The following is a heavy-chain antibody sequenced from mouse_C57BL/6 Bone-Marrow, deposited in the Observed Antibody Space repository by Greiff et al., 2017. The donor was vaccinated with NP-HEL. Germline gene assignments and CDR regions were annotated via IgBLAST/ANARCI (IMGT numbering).Heavy chain of an antibody. CDR2: INPSSGYT. V-gene: IGHV1-4*01. Sequence: QVQLKESGAELARPGASVKMSCKASGYTFTSYTMHWVKQRPGQGLEWIGYINPSSGYTKYNQKFKDKATLTADKSSSTAYMQLSSLTSEDSAVYYCARRQLMLLFAYWGQGTLVTVSA. CDR3: ARRQLMLLFAY. J-gene: IGHJ3*01. CDR1: GYTFTSYT. D-gene: IGHD3-2*02.